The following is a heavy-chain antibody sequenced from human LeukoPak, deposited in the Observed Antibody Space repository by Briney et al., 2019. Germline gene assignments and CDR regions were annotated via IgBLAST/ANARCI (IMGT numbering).Heavy chain of an antibody. CDR3: ARVVEDWLGPSTFDY. Sequence: GGSLRLSCAASGFTVSSNYMSWVRQAPGKGLEWVSVIYSGGSTYYADSVKGRFTISRDNSKDTLYLQMNSLRAEDTAVYYCARVVEDWLGPSTFDYWGQGTLVTVSS. V-gene: IGHV3-66*01. CDR2: IYSGGST. D-gene: IGHD3/OR15-3a*01. CDR1: GFTVSSNY. J-gene: IGHJ4*02.